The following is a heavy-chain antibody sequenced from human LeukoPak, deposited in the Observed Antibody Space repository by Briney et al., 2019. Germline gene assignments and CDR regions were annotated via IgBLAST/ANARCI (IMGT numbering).Heavy chain of an antibody. D-gene: IGHD7-27*01. J-gene: IGHJ4*02. V-gene: IGHV3-21*01. Sequence: PGGSLRLSCAASGFSFSSYNMNWVRQTPGKGLEWVSSITSSSTYTFYADSVKGRFTISRDNARNSLYLQMNSLRTEDTAVYYCVRDGSSWGNFDYWGQGTLVSVSS. CDR3: VRDGSSWGNFDY. CDR1: GFSFSSYN. CDR2: ITSSSTYT.